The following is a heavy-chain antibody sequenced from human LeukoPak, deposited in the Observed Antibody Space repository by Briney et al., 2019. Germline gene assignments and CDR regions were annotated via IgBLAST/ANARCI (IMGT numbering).Heavy chain of an antibody. CDR3: ARGGAVTGTQYTFDY. CDR1: GGSISGYF. CDR2: IYYIGRP. J-gene: IGHJ4*02. D-gene: IGHD1-7*01. Sequence: KPSETLSLTCTVSGGSISGYFWSWIRQPPGKGLEWIGYIYYIGRPKYNPSLKSRVTISVDTSKNQFSLKLSSVTAADTAVYYCARGGAVTGTQYTFDYWGQGTLVTVSS. V-gene: IGHV4-59*01.